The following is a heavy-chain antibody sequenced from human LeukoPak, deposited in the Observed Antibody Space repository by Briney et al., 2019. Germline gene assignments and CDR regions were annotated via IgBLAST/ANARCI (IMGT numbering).Heavy chain of an antibody. D-gene: IGHD3-22*01. CDR1: GGSISSSTYY. J-gene: IGHJ5*02. CDR2: IYYSGST. CDR3: ARHSSGYYFGWFDP. Sequence: SETLSLTCIVSGGSISSSTYYWGWIRHPPGKGLEWIGSIYYSGSTYYNSSLKSRGTISVDTSKNQFSLKLSSVTAADTAVYYCARHSSGYYFGWFDPWGQGTLVTVSS. V-gene: IGHV4-39*01.